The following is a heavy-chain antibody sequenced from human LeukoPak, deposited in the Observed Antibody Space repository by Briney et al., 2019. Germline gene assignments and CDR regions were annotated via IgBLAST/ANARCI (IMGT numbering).Heavy chain of an antibody. CDR2: ISSSSSYI. CDR3: ARPLYASYYYGMDV. V-gene: IGHV3-21*01. Sequence: GGSLRLSCAASGFTFSSYSMNWVRQAPGKGLEWVSSISSSSSYIYYADSVKGRSTISRDNAKNSLYLQMNSLRAEDTAVYYCARPLYASYYYGMDVWGQGTTVTVSS. J-gene: IGHJ6*02. CDR1: GFTFSSYS. D-gene: IGHD2-2*02.